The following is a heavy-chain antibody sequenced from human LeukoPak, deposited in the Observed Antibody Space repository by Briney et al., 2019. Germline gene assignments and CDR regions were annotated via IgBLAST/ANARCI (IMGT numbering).Heavy chain of an antibody. V-gene: IGHV3-23*01. Sequence: GGSLRFSCAASGFTFSSYAMSWVRQAPGKGLEWVSAISGSGGSTYYADSVKGRFTISRDNSKNTLYLQMNSLRAEDTAVYYCAKDQSSSSFGYWGQGTLVTVSS. CDR2: ISGSGGST. D-gene: IGHD6-6*01. J-gene: IGHJ4*02. CDR1: GFTFSSYA. CDR3: AKDQSSSSFGY.